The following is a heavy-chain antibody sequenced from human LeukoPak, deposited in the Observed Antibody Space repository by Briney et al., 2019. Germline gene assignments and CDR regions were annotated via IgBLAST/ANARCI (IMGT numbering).Heavy chain of an antibody. J-gene: IGHJ4*02. CDR1: GGSISSYY. D-gene: IGHD3-22*01. Sequence: PSETLSLTCTVSGGSISSYYWSWIRQPPGKGLEWIGYIYHSGSTNYNPSLKSRVTISVDTSKNQFSLKLSSVTAADTAVYYCAREDSSGYYYYFDYWGQGTLVTVSS. CDR3: AREDSSGYYYYFDY. V-gene: IGHV4-59*01. CDR2: IYHSGST.